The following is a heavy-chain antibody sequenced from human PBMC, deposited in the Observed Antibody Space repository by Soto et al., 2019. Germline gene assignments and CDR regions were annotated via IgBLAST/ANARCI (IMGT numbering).Heavy chain of an antibody. V-gene: IGHV3-7*01. D-gene: IGHD3-3*01. J-gene: IGHJ3*02. CDR1: GFTFSSYL. CDR2: TKQDGSEK. Sequence: GGSLRLSCAASGFTFSSYLMSWVRQAPGKGLEWVANTKQDGSEKYYVDSVKGRFTISRDNAKNSLYLQMNSLRAEDTAVYYCASDVLRFLEWPHDAFDIWGQGTMVTVSS. CDR3: ASDVLRFLEWPHDAFDI.